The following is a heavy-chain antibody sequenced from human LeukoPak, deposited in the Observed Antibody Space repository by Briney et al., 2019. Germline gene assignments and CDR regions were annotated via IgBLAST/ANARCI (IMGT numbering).Heavy chain of an antibody. CDR3: ARVEAGYAPYNWFDP. D-gene: IGHD5-18*01. J-gene: IGHJ5*02. CDR1: GGSISSYY. CDR2: IYYSAST. Sequence: SETLSLTCTVSGGSISSYYWSWLRQPPGKGLEWIGHIYYSASTNYNRSLKSRVTISVNTAKNQFSLKLSSVTAAGTAVYYCARVEAGYAPYNWFDPWSQGTLVTVSS. V-gene: IGHV4-59*01.